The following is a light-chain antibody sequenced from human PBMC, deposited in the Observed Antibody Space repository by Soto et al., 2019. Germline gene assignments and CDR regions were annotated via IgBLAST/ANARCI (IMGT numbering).Light chain of an antibody. J-gene: IGLJ2*01. CDR3: GTWDSSLSAVV. V-gene: IGLV1-51*01. CDR2: DSN. CDR1: SSNIGNNY. Sequence: QSVLTQPPSVSAAPGQKVTISCSGSSSNIGNNYLSWYQQLPGTAPKLLIYDSNKRPSGIPDRFSGSKSGTSATLGITGLQTGDEADYYCGTWDSSLSAVVFGVGTKRTVL.